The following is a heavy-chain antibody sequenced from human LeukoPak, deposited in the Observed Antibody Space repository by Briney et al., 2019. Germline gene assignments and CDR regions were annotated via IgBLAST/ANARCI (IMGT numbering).Heavy chain of an antibody. Sequence: PGGSLRLSCAASDFTFSSYGMHWVRQAPGKGLEWVAFIRYDGSNKYYADSVQGRFTISRDNSKNTLYLQMNGLRVEDTAIYYCARKGQGSNWAAEYFQNWGQGTLVTVSS. CDR2: IRYDGSNK. CDR3: ARKGQGSNWAAEYFQN. D-gene: IGHD6-13*01. V-gene: IGHV3-30*02. J-gene: IGHJ1*01. CDR1: DFTFSSYG.